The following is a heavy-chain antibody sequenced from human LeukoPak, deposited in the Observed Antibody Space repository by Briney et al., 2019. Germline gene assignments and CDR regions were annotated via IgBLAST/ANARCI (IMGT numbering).Heavy chain of an antibody. Sequence: GASVKVSCKASGYTFTGYYMHWMRQAPGQGLEWMGWINPNSGGTNYAQKFQGRVTMTRDTSISTAYMELSRLRSDDTAVYYCARPHPPYSSSSTAFDYWGQGTLVTVSS. V-gene: IGHV1-2*02. CDR2: INPNSGGT. D-gene: IGHD6-6*01. J-gene: IGHJ4*02. CDR3: ARPHPPYSSSSTAFDY. CDR1: GYTFTGYY.